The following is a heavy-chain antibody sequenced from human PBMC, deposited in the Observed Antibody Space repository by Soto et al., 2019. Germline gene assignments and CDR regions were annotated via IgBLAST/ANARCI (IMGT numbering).Heavy chain of an antibody. J-gene: IGHJ4*02. CDR1: GGSISSYY. V-gene: IGHV4-39*07. CDR2: IFYSGST. Sequence: SETLSLTCSVSGGSISSYYWGWIRQPPGKGLEWIGSIFYSGSTYYNPSLKSRVTMSVDTSKNQFSLKLTSVNTADTAIYYCTRGGDPYKTGHWGQGTLVTVSS. CDR3: TRGGDPYKTGH. D-gene: IGHD2-21*01.